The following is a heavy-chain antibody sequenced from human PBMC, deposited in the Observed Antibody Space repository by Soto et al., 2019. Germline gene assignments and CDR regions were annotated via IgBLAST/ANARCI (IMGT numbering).Heavy chain of an antibody. CDR1: GFTFIIHA. CDR3: AKVSSSWYAGFFDL. J-gene: IGHJ4*02. Sequence: PGGSLRLSCTASGFTFIIHAMTWVRQAPGKGLEWVSGLSDSGDSIYYADSVKGRFTIYRDNSMNTLYLQMNTLRVEDTAVYYCAKVSSSWYAGFFDLWGQGTLVTVFS. D-gene: IGHD6-13*01. CDR2: LSDSGDSI. V-gene: IGHV3-23*01.